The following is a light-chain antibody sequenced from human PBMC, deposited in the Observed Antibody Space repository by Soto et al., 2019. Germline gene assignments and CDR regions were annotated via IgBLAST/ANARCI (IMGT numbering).Light chain of an antibody. CDR3: CSYAGPIAWM. CDR2: QVS. Sequence: QAVLTQPASVSGSPGQSITISCAGTSSDVGNYNLVSWYQQHPDKVPKVLIYQVSQRPSGVSHRFSGSKSGNTASLTISGLQAEDEADYYCCSYAGPIAWMFGGGTKLTVL. V-gene: IGLV2-23*02. CDR1: SSDVGNYNL. J-gene: IGLJ3*02.